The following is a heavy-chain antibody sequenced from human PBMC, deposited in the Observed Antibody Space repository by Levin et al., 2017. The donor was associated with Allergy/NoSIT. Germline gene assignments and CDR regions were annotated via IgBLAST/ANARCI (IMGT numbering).Heavy chain of an antibody. CDR1: GYTFTDYY. V-gene: IGHV1-2*02. J-gene: IGHJ5*02. CDR3: ARENSYYDTP. D-gene: IGHD3-22*01. CDR2: INPNSGGT. Sequence: ASVKVSCKASGYTFTDYYIHWVRQAPGQGLEWMGWINPNSGGTYYAQKFQGRVTMTRDTSISTAYMELSSLRSDDTAVYWCARENSYYDTPWGQGTLVTVSS.